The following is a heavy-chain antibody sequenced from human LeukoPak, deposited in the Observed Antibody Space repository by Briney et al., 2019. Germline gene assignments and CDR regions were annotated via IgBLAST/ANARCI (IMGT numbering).Heavy chain of an antibody. CDR1: GGSISSYY. V-gene: IGHV4-59*12. D-gene: IGHD6-13*01. CDR2: IFYSGST. CDR3: AREVVAAAGTHAFDI. J-gene: IGHJ3*02. Sequence: SETLSPTCTVSGGSISSYYWSWIRQSPGKGLEWIGYIFYSGSTNYNPSLKSRVTISVDTSKNQFSLKLSSVTAADTAVYYCAREVVAAAGTHAFDIWGQGTMVTVSS.